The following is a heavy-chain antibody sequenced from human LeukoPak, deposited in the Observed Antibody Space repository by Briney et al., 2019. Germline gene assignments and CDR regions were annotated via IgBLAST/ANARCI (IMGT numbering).Heavy chain of an antibody. D-gene: IGHD3-3*01. Sequence: ASVKVSCTASGYTFTSYYMHWVRQAPGQGLEWMGIINPSGGSTSYAQKFQGRVTMTRDTSTSTVYMELSSLRSEDTAAYYCARDQGDLPFDYWGQGTLVTVSS. J-gene: IGHJ4*02. CDR1: GYTFTSYY. CDR2: INPSGGST. V-gene: IGHV1-46*01. CDR3: ARDQGDLPFDY.